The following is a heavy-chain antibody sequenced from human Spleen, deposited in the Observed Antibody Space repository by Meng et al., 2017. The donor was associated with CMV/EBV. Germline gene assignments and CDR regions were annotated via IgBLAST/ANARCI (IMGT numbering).Heavy chain of an antibody. CDR1: GFTFTRFW. J-gene: IGHJ4*02. CDR3: ARDSVGAREGADY. CDR2: INNDGPDT. Sequence: GGSLRLSCAASGFTFTRFWMHWVRQAPGKGLVWVSRINNDGPDTGYADSVKGRFTISRDNAKNSLYLQMNSLRAEDTAVYYCARDSVGAREGADYWGQGTLVTVSS. D-gene: IGHD1-26*01. V-gene: IGHV3-74*01.